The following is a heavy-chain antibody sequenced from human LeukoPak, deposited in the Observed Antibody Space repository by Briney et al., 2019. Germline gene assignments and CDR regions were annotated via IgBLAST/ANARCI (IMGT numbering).Heavy chain of an antibody. J-gene: IGHJ3*02. V-gene: IGHV1-8*03. CDR1: GYTFTSYD. CDR3: ARRTLTIRTFDI. Sequence: ASVKVSCKASGYTFTSYDINWVRQATGQGFEWMGWMNPNSGNTGYAQKFQGRVTITRNISISTAYMELSSLRSEDTAAYYCARRTLTIRTFDIWGQGTMVTVSS. CDR2: MNPNSGNT. D-gene: IGHD3-3*01.